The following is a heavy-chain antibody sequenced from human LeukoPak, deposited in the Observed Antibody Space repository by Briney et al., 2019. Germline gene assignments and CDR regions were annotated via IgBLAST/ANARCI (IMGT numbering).Heavy chain of an antibody. CDR3: ARPTRYCSSTSCYSPFDY. J-gene: IGHJ4*02. Sequence: SVKVSCKASGGTFSSYAISWVRQAPGQGLEWMGGIIPIFGTANYAQKFQGRVAITADESTSTAYMELSSLRSEDTAVYYCARPTRYCSSTSCYSPFDYWGQGTLVTVSS. CDR1: GGTFSSYA. V-gene: IGHV1-69*13. CDR2: IIPIFGTA. D-gene: IGHD2-2*01.